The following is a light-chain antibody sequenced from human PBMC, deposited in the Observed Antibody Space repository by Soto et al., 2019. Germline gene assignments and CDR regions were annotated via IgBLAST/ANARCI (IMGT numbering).Light chain of an antibody. CDR2: AAS. CDR1: QTIRTY. V-gene: IGKV1-9*01. Sequence: DIQLTQSPSFLSTSVGDRVTIICRASQTIRTYLAWYQQKPGRASKLLIYAASTLQTGVPSRFSGSGSGTEFTLTISSLQPEDFATYYCQHLNSYPITFGQGTRLEIK. CDR3: QHLNSYPIT. J-gene: IGKJ5*01.